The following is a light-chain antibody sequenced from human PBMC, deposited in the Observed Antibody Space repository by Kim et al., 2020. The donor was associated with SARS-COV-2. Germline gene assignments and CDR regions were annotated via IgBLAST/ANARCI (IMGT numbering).Light chain of an antibody. Sequence: SASVRDRVTITCQASQGINNFLNWYQQKPGRAPKLLIYDASILEAGVPSRFSGSGSGTDFTLTISSLQPEDIATYYCQQYTNLPYTFGQGTKLEIK. CDR2: DAS. V-gene: IGKV1-33*01. J-gene: IGKJ2*01. CDR3: QQYTNLPYT. CDR1: QGINNF.